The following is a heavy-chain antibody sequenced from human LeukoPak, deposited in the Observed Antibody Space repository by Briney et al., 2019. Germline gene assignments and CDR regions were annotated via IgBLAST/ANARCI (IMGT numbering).Heavy chain of an antibody. CDR1: GGSISSSSYY. J-gene: IGHJ5*02. D-gene: IGHD2-2*01. CDR3: ARHSPFFCSSTSCYDNWFDP. V-gene: IGHV4-39*01. CDR2: IYYSGST. Sequence: SETLSLTCIVSGGSISSSSYYWGWIRQPPGKGLEWIGSIYYSGSTYYNPSLKSRVTISVDTSKNQFSLKLSSVTAADTAVYYCARHSPFFCSSTSCYDNWFDPWGQGTLVTVSP.